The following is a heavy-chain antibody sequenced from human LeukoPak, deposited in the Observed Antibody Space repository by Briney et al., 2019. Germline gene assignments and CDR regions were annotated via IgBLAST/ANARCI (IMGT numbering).Heavy chain of an antibody. V-gene: IGHV4-59*08. CDR3: ASLHTPGYFDY. CDR1: GGSISSYY. J-gene: IGHJ4*02. Sequence: SETLSLTCTVSGGSISSYYWSWIRQPPGKGLEWIGYIYYSGSTNYNPSLKSRLTISVDTSKNQFSLKLSSVTAADTAVYYCASLHTPGYFDYWGQGTLVTVSS. D-gene: IGHD1-14*01. CDR2: IYYSGST.